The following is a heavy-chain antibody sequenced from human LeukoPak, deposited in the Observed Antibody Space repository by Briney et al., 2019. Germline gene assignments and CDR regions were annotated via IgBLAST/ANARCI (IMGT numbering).Heavy chain of an antibody. CDR1: GFTFSNYW. CDR3: ARDDGDV. J-gene: IGHJ6*04. Sequence: PGGSLRLSCVSSGFTFSNYWMKWVRQAPGKGLEWVASINEDGSGKFSVGSVKDRITISRDNTRNSLDQQINSLTVEDTAIYYCARDDGDVWGTGTTVTVSS. V-gene: IGHV3-7*01. CDR2: INEDGSGK.